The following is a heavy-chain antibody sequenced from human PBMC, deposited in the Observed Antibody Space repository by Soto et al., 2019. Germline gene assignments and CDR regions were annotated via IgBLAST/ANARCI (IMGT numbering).Heavy chain of an antibody. Sequence: KGLEWVSVIFNSGGELHYADSVKGRFTISRDNSKGIMYLQMNSLRAEDTALYFCASFFFQAEDGIRDTVPVSAFLLNRSSDL. V-gene: IGHV3-23*05. CDR3: ASFFFQAEDGIRDTVPVSAFLLNRSSDL. CDR2: IFNSGGEL. D-gene: IGHD2-15*01. J-gene: IGHJ2*01.